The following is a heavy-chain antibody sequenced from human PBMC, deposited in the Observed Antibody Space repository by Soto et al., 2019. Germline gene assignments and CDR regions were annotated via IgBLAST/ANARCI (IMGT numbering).Heavy chain of an antibody. D-gene: IGHD3-3*01. CDR2: ISGSGGST. J-gene: IGHJ3*02. CDR3: AKPRGGDFYSSDAFDI. CDR1: GFTFSSYA. V-gene: IGHV3-23*01. Sequence: EVQLLESGGGLVQPGGSLRLSCAASGFTFSSYAMSWVRQAPGKGLEWVSAISGSGGSTYYADSVKGRFTISRDNSKNTLYLQMNSLRAEDTAVYYCAKPRGGDFYSSDAFDIWGQGTMVTVSS.